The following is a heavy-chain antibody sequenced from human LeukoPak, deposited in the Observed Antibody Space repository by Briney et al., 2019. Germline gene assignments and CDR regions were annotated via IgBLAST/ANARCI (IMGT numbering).Heavy chain of an antibody. Sequence: ASVKVSCKASGYTFTGYYMHWVRQAPGQGLEWMGWINPNSGGTNYAQKFQGRVTMTRDTSISTAYMELSRQRSDDTAVYYCARPSRRLVGATLFDYWGQGTLVTVSS. CDR3: ARPSRRLVGATLFDY. CDR2: INPNSGGT. CDR1: GYTFTGYY. D-gene: IGHD1-26*01. J-gene: IGHJ4*02. V-gene: IGHV1-2*02.